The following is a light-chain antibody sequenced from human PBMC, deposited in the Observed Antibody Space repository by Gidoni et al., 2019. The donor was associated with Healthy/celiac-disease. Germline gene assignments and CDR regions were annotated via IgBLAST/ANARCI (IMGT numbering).Light chain of an antibody. CDR2: GKN. V-gene: IGLV3-19*01. Sequence: SSELTQDPAVSVALGPTVRITCQGDSLRSYYASWYQQKPGQAPVLVIYGKNNPPSGIPDRFSGSSSGNTASLTITGAQAEDEADYYCNSRDSSGNHPVVFGGGTKLTVL. CDR3: NSRDSSGNHPVV. CDR1: SLRSYY. J-gene: IGLJ2*01.